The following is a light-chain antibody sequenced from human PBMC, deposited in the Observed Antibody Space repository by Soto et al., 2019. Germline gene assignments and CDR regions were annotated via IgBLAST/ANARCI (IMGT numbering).Light chain of an antibody. V-gene: IGLV2-8*01. CDR2: DVV. CDR1: NRDVGTHNY. Sequence: QSVLTQPPSASGSPGQSVTISCTGTNRDVGTHNYVSWYQQYPGKAPKLLIYDVVKRPSGIPYRFSGSKSGNTASLTVSGLQADDEADYYCFSYAGGSTFVFGTGTKLTVL. CDR3: FSYAGGSTFV. J-gene: IGLJ1*01.